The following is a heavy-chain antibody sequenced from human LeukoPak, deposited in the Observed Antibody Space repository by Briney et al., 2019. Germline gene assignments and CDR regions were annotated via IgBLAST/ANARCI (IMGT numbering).Heavy chain of an antibody. Sequence: GGSLRLSCTASGFTFSSYGTHWVRQAPGKGLEWVAVIWFDGSNKYYADSVKGRLTISRDNSKSTLYLQMNSLRAEDTAVYYCAKAVAATGHYYFGMDVWGQGTTVTVSS. J-gene: IGHJ6*02. V-gene: IGHV3-33*06. D-gene: IGHD6-19*01. CDR3: AKAVAATGHYYFGMDV. CDR1: GFTFSSYG. CDR2: IWFDGSNK.